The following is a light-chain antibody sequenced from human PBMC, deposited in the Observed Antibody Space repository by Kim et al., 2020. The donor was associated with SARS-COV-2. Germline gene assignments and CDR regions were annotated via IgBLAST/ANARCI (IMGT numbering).Light chain of an antibody. V-gene: IGLV2-8*01. CDR3: SSYAGSNTFMV. Sequence: QSALTQPPSASGSPGQSVTISCTGTSSDVGGYNYVSWYQHRSGQAPKLIIFEVSKRPSGVPDRFSGSKSGNTASLTVSGLQAEDEADYYCSSYAGSNTFMVFGGGTKLTVL. CDR2: EVS. CDR1: SSDVGGYNY. J-gene: IGLJ2*01.